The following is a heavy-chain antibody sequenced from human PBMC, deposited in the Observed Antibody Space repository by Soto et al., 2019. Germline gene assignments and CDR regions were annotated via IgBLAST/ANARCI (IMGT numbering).Heavy chain of an antibody. Sequence: SETLSLTCAVGYESFSVYYWTWIRQPPGKGLEWLGEINHAGSTNYNPSLKSRVTMSVDTSKSQFSLKLTSVNVADTAVYYCARDSTRRGACDIWGQGTRVTVSS. CDR2: INHAGST. CDR3: ARDSTRRGACDI. CDR1: YESFSVYY. D-gene: IGHD2-2*01. V-gene: IGHV4-34*01. J-gene: IGHJ3*02.